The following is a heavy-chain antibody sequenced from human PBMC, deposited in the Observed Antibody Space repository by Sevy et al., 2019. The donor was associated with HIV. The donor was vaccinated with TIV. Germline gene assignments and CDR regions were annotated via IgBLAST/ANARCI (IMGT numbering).Heavy chain of an antibody. CDR2: ISRSGTII. D-gene: IGHD1-26*01. Sequence: GGSLRLSCAASGFRFSDHDMSWIRQAPGKGLEWVAYISRSGTIIYYADSVRGRFTISRDNAKNSPFLQMNSLRVEDTAMYYCMSDYSGTYHKNYFDYGGQGTLVTVSS. CDR3: MSDYSGTYHKNYFDY. J-gene: IGHJ4*02. CDR1: GFRFSDHD. V-gene: IGHV3-11*01.